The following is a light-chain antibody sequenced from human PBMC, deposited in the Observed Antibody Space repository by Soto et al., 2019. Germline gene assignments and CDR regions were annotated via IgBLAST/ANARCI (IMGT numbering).Light chain of an antibody. CDR2: EVS. CDR1: SSDVGGYNY. V-gene: IGLV2-14*01. Sequence: LTQPASVSWSPGHSITISCTVTSSDVGGYNYVSWYQQHPGKAPKLMIYEVSNRPSGVSNRFSGSKSGNKASLTISGLQAEDEADYYCSSYTSSSTLYVFGTGTKVTVL. J-gene: IGLJ1*01. CDR3: SSYTSSSTLYV.